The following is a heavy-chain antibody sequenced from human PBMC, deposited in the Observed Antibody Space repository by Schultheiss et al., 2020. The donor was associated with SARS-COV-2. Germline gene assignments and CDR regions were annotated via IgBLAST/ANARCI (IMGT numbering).Heavy chain of an antibody. CDR3: ARDSVVPAAMLDP. CDR1: GGSISSGDYY. D-gene: IGHD2-2*01. J-gene: IGHJ5*02. CDR2: IYYSGST. Sequence: SETLSLTCTVSGGSISSGDYYWSWIRQPPGKGLEWIGYIYYSGSTYYNPSLKSRVTISVVTSKNQFSLKLSSVTAADTAVYYCARDSVVPAAMLDPWGQGTLVTVSS. V-gene: IGHV4-30-4*01.